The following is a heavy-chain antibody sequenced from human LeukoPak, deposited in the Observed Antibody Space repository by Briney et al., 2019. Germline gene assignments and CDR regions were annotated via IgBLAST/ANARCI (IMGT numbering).Heavy chain of an antibody. J-gene: IGHJ6*02. CDR3: ARAVLYYYYGMDV. CDR2: LSGSGSTT. V-gene: IGHV3-23*01. Sequence: GGSLTLSCAASGFTFSSYGMSWVRQAPGKGLEWVSALSGSGSTTYYADSVKGRFTISRDNSKNTVCLQMNSLRAEDTAVYYCARAVLYYYYGMDVWGQGTTVTVSS. CDR1: GFTFSSYG.